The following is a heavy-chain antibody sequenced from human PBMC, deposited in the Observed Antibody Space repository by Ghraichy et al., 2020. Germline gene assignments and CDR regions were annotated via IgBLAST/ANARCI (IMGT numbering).Heavy chain of an antibody. CDR3: ARDSGYDLFLEYYFDY. CDR1: GYTFTGYY. V-gene: IGHV1-2*02. CDR2: INPNSGGT. D-gene: IGHD5-12*01. Sequence: GESLNISCKASGYTFTGYYMHWVRQAPGQGLEWMGWINPNSGGTNYAQKFQGRVTMTRDTSISTAYMELSRLRSDDTAVYYCARDSGYDLFLEYYFDYWGQGTLVTVSS. J-gene: IGHJ4*02.